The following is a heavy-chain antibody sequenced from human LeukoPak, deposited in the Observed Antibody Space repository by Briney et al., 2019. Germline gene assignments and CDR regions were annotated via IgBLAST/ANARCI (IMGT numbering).Heavy chain of an antibody. CDR1: GYTFTSYD. D-gene: IGHD5-24*01. J-gene: IGHJ4*02. CDR3: ARGGHGDGYTNFDY. V-gene: IGHV1-8*01. Sequence: ASVTVSFKASGYTFTSYDINWVRQATGQGLEWMGWMNPNSGNTGYAQKFQGRVTMTRNTSISTAYMELSSLRSEDTAMYYCARGGHGDGYTNFDYWGQGTLVTVSS. CDR2: MNPNSGNT.